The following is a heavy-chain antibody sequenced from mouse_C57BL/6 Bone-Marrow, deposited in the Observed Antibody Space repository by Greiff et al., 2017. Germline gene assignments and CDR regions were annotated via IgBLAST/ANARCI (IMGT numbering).Heavy chain of an antibody. D-gene: IGHD2-4*01. CDR1: GYTFTDYY. V-gene: IGHV1-26*01. CDR3: ARDVDYDVEWFAY. Sequence: EVKLQQSGPELVKPGASVKISCKASGYTFTDYYMNWVKQSHGKSLEWIGDINPNNGGTSYNQKFKGKATLTVDKSSSTAYMELRSLTSEDSAVYYWARDVDYDVEWFAYWGQGTLVTVSA. J-gene: IGHJ3*01. CDR2: INPNNGGT.